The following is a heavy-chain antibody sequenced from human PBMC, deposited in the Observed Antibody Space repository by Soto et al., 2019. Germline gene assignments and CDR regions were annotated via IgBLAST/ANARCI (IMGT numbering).Heavy chain of an antibody. CDR3: SSPLYFYGSGSNDDY. CDR1: GFTFGDSA. CDR2: IRSKANNYAT. Sequence: PGGSLRLSCAASGFTFGDSAIHWVRQASGKGLEWVGRIRSKANNYATAYAASMRGRFTISRDDSKNTAYLQLNSLKTEDTAVYYCSSPLYFYGSGSNDDYWGQGTLVTVSS. V-gene: IGHV3-73*01. J-gene: IGHJ4*02. D-gene: IGHD3-10*01.